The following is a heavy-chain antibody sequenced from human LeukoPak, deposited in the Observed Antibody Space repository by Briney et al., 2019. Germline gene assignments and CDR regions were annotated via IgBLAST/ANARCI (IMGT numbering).Heavy chain of an antibody. V-gene: IGHV3-30-3*01. D-gene: IGHD5-18*01. Sequence: GGSLRLSCAASGFTFSSYAMHWVRQAPGKGLEWVAVISYDGSNKSYADSVKGRFTISRDNSKNTLYLQMNSLRAEDTAVYYCARDKGYSYGLFDYWGQGTLVTVSS. CDR3: ARDKGYSYGLFDY. CDR2: ISYDGSNK. J-gene: IGHJ4*02. CDR1: GFTFSSYA.